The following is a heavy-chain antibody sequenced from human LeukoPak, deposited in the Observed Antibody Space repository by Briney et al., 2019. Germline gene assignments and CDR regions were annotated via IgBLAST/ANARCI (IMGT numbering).Heavy chain of an antibody. CDR1: GFTFSNAW. D-gene: IGHD3-10*01. V-gene: IGHV3-49*04. J-gene: IGHJ4*02. Sequence: PGGSLRLSCAASGFTFSNAWMSWVRQVPGKGLEWVGFIRRKDYGGTTEYAASVKGRFTISRDDFNSIAYLQMNSLKTEDTAVYYCTRDGGVWGQGTLVTVSS. CDR2: IRRKDYGGTT. CDR3: TRDGGV.